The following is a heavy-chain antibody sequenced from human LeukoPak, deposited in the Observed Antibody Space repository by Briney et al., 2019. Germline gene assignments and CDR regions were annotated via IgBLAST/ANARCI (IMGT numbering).Heavy chain of an antibody. CDR1: GGSISSSSYY. V-gene: IGHV4-39*07. Sequence: SETLSLTCTVSGGSISSSSYYWGWIRQPPGKGLEWIGSIYYSGSTNYNPSLKSQVTISVDTSKNQFSLKLSSVTAADTAVYYCARDKGYRGVITIFDYWGQGTLVTVSS. D-gene: IGHD3-10*01. CDR2: IYYSGST. J-gene: IGHJ4*02. CDR3: ARDKGYRGVITIFDY.